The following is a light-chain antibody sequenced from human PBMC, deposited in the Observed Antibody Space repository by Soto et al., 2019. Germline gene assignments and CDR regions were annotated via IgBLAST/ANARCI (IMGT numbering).Light chain of an antibody. Sequence: EIVFTQSAATRCWSPGGRGTLSCRASQSVSSYLAWSQQKPGQAPRPLLYDASKRATGIPARFSGSGSGTDFTLTISRLEREDFAAYYRQQYGSSPFTFGPGTQVDIK. CDR3: QQYGSSPFT. J-gene: IGKJ3*01. CDR2: DAS. V-gene: IGKV3-20*01. CDR1: QSVSSY.